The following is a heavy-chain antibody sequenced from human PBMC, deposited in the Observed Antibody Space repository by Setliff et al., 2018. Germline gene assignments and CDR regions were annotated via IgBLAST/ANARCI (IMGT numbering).Heavy chain of an antibody. Sequence: LSLTCTVSGGSISSYYWGWIRQPPGKGLEWIGSIHHRGSTYYNPSLKSRVTTLVDTSKNHFSLKLSSVTAADTAVYYCAKDSGYSGYGYFDYWGQGTLVTVSS. CDR2: IHHRGST. D-gene: IGHD5-12*01. V-gene: IGHV4-38-2*02. J-gene: IGHJ4*02. CDR1: GGSISSYY. CDR3: AKDSGYSGYGYFDY.